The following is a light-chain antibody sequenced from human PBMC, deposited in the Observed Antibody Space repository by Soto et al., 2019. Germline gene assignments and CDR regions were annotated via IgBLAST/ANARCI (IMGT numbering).Light chain of an antibody. CDR1: QSVSSNY. Sequence: EIVLPQSPGPLSLSAGERSTLSCMASQSVSSNYLAWYQQTPGQAPRLLIYGASNRATGIPDRFSGSGSGTDFTLTISRLEPEDFAVYYCQQYGSSSWTFGQGTKVDIK. CDR2: GAS. V-gene: IGKV3-20*01. J-gene: IGKJ1*01. CDR3: QQYGSSSWT.